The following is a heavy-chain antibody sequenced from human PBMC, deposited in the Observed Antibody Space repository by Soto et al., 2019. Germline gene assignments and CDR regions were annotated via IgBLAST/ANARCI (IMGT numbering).Heavy chain of an antibody. Sequence: GGYLRLSCANSWFTCMSYGMHWVRQAPCKGLEWVARIWHDGNNTYHADSVKGRFTISRANSKNTVFLQMSSLRAGDTAVYYCARGSTALERWGQGTQVTVSS. CDR2: IWHDGNNT. V-gene: IGHV3-33*01. CDR3: ARGSTALER. CDR1: WFTCMSYG. J-gene: IGHJ4*02.